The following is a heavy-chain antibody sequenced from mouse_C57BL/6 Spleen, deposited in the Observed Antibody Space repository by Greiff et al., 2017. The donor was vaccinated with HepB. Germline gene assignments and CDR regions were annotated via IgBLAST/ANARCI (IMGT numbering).Heavy chain of an antibody. CDR3: ARVPDGSSPYWYFDV. J-gene: IGHJ1*03. CDR2: IDPEDGET. CDR1: GFNIKDYY. D-gene: IGHD1-1*01. V-gene: IGHV14-2*01. Sequence: EVQLQQSGAELVKPGASVKLSCTASGFNIKDYYMHWVKQRTEQGLEWIGRIDPEDGETKYAPKFQGKATITADTSSNTAYLELSSLTSEDTAVYYFARVPDGSSPYWYFDVWGTGTTVTVSS.